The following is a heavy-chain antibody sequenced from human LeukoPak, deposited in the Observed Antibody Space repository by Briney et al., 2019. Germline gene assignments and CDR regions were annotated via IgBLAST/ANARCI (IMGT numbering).Heavy chain of an antibody. CDR2: FNPNSGVT. J-gene: IGHJ4*02. V-gene: IGHV1-2*02. CDR3: ARGRGVLAAAGQLFDY. CDR1: GYTFTGYY. D-gene: IGHD6-13*01. Sequence: ASVKVSCKASGYTFTGYYMHWVRQAPGQGLEWMGWFNPNSGVTNYAQKFQGRVTMTRDTSITTVYVELSRLRSDDTAVYYCARGRGVLAAAGQLFDYWGQGTLVTVSS.